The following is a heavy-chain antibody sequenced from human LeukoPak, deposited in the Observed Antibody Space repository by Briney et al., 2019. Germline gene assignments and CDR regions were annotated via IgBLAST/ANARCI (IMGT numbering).Heavy chain of an antibody. CDR1: GGSISSSSYY. D-gene: IGHD1-14*01. CDR2: INHSGST. CDR3: ASAPVTRLTPLDY. V-gene: IGHV4-39*07. Sequence: PSETLSLTCTVSGGSISSSSYYWGWIRQPPGKGLEWIGEINHSGSTNYNPSLKSRVTISVDTSKNQFSLKLSSVTAADTAVYYCASAPVTRLTPLDYWGQGTLVTVSS. J-gene: IGHJ4*02.